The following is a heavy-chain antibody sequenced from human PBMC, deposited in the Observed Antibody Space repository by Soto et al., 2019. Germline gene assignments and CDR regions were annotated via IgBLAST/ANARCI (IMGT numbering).Heavy chain of an antibody. Sequence: PSETLSLTCTVSGGSISSSSYYWGWIRQPPGKGLEWIGSIYYSGSTYYNPSLKSRVTISVDTSKNQFSLKLSSVTAADTAVYYCASHDTFGVVTYPRFWGQGTLVTVSS. CDR1: GGSISSSSYY. D-gene: IGHD3-3*01. J-gene: IGHJ4*02. V-gene: IGHV4-39*01. CDR3: ASHDTFGVVTYPRF. CDR2: IYYSGST.